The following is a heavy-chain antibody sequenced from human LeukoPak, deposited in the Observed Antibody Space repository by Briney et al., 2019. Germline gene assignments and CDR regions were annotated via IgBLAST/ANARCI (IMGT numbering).Heavy chain of an antibody. J-gene: IGHJ4*02. D-gene: IGHD4-17*01. CDR3: ARGGQEIYGDYVHDY. V-gene: IGHV4-4*07. CDR1: GVSISSYY. Sequence: SETLSLTCTVSGVSISSYYWSWIRQPAGKGLEWIGRIHTSGSTNYNPSLKSRVTMSVDTSKNQFSLNLSSVTAADTAVYYCARGGQEIYGDYVHDYWGQGTLVTVSS. CDR2: IHTSGST.